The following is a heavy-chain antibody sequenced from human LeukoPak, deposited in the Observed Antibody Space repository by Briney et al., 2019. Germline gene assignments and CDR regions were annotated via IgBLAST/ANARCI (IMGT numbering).Heavy chain of an antibody. V-gene: IGHV4-38-2*02. CDR2: IYHSGSA. CDR1: GYSITSGYN. D-gene: IGHD2-2*02. CDR3: VRYCSSTTCYTRAVDY. Sequence: SETLSLTCTVSGYSITSGYNWAWIRQPPGKVLEWIGSIYHSGSAYYNPSLKSRVTISVDTSKNQFSLKLCSVTAADTAVYYCVRYCSSTTCYTRAVDYWGQGTLVTVSS. J-gene: IGHJ4*02.